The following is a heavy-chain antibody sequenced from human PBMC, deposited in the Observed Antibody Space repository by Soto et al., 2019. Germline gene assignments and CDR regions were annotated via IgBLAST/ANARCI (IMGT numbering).Heavy chain of an antibody. CDR2: IYSGGST. Sequence: EVQLEESGGGLVQPGGSLRLSCVVSGFTVSRNYMSWVRQAPGKGLEWVSVIYSGGSTYYADSVKGRFTISRHNSKNTLYLQMNSLRAEYTAVYYCARGCNGNYYWGQGTLVTVSS. V-gene: IGHV3-53*04. CDR3: ARGCNGNYY. D-gene: IGHD4-4*01. J-gene: IGHJ4*02. CDR1: GFTVSRNY.